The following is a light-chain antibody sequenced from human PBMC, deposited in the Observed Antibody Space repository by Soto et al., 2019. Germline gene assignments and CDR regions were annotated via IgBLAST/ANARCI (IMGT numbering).Light chain of an antibody. CDR1: QSISAW. J-gene: IGKJ1*01. V-gene: IGKV1-5*03. CDR2: KAS. CDR3: QQYNSDSRT. Sequence: DIQMTQSPSTLSASVGDRVTITCRASQSISAWLAWYQQKPGKAPKLLIYKASSLESGVPSRFSGSGSGTEFTXTISSLQPDDFATYYCQQYNSDSRTFGQGTKVEIK.